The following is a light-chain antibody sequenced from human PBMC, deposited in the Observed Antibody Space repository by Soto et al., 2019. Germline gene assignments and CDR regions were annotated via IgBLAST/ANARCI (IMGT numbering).Light chain of an antibody. CDR2: GAS. CDR1: QSVSTN. J-gene: IGKJ2*01. Sequence: EIVMTQSPDTLSVSPGERATLSCRASQSVSTNLAWYQQKPGQAPRLLIYGASTMATSIPARFSGSGSGTEFTLTISSMKSEDFAVYHCQQYNNWPYTFGQGTTLEIK. CDR3: QQYNNWPYT. V-gene: IGKV3-15*01.